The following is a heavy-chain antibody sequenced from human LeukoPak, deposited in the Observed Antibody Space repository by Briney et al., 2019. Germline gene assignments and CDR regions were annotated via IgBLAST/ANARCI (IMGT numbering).Heavy chain of an antibody. V-gene: IGHV1-18*01. J-gene: IGHJ5*02. D-gene: IGHD2-2*01. CDR2: ISAYNGNT. Sequence: ASVKVSCKASGYTFTSYGISWVRQAPGQGLGWMGWISAYNGNTNYAQKLQGRVTMTTDTSTSTAYMELRSLRSDDTAVYYCARGGVYCSSTSCYRSWFDPWGQGTLVTVSS. CDR3: ARGGVYCSSTSCYRSWFDP. CDR1: GYTFTSYG.